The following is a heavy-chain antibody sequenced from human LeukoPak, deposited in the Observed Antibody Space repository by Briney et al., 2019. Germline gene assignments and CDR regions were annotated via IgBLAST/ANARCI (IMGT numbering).Heavy chain of an antibody. Sequence: SLRLSCAASGFTFDDYAMHWVRHAPGKGVEWVSGIRWNSGSIGYADSVKGRFTISRDNAKNSLYLQMNSLRAEDTALYYCAAIGYCSGGSCYPEDFDYWGQGTLVTVSS. CDR3: AAIGYCSGGSCYPEDFDY. J-gene: IGHJ4*02. CDR1: GFTFDDYA. CDR2: IRWNSGSI. V-gene: IGHV3-9*01. D-gene: IGHD2-15*01.